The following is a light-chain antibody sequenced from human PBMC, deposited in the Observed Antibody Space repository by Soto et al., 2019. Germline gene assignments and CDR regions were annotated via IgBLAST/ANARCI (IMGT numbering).Light chain of an antibody. V-gene: IGLV2-8*01. J-gene: IGLJ1*01. CDR1: SSDVGGYNY. CDR2: DVS. CDR3: SSYTDRNNLV. Sequence: QSALTQPPSASGSPGQSVAISCTGTSSDVGGYNYVSWYQQHPGKAPKVMIYDVSKGPSGVPDRFSGSKSGNTASLTVSALQAEDEADYYCSSYTDRNNLVFGTGTKVTVL.